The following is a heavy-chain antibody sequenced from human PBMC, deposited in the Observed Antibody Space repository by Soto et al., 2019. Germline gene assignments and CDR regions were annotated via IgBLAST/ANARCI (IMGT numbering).Heavy chain of an antibody. J-gene: IGHJ6*02. CDR3: TRVGAADYSNYLDYGMDV. CDR2: IRSKAYGGTT. V-gene: IGHV3-49*03. D-gene: IGHD4-4*01. Sequence: GGSLRLSCTASGFTFGDYAMSWFRQAPGKGLEWVGFIRSKAYGGTTEYAASVKGRFTISRDDSKSIAYLQMNSLKTEDTAVYYCTRVGAADYSNYLDYGMDVWGQGTTVTVSS. CDR1: GFTFGDYA.